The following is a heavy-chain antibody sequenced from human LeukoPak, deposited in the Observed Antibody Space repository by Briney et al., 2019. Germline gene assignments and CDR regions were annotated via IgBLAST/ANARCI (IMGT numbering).Heavy chain of an antibody. CDR2: IWYDGSNK. J-gene: IGHJ6*03. CDR1: GFTFSSYG. D-gene: IGHD6-19*01. V-gene: IGHV3-33*06. Sequence: GGSLRLSCAASGFTFSSYGMHWVRQAPGKGLEWVAVIWYDGSNKYYADSVKGRFTISRDNSKNTLYLQMNSLRAEDTAVYYCAKRAGAVAGKVGYHYYMDVWGKGTTVTVSS. CDR3: AKRAGAVAGKVGYHYYMDV.